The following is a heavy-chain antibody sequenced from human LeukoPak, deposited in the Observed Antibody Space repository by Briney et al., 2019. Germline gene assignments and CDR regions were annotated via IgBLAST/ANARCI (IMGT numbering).Heavy chain of an antibody. V-gene: IGHV4-39*01. CDR2: IYYSGST. J-gene: IGHJ4*02. CDR1: GGSISSSSNF. CDR3: ARRKKRIQPNPYYFDY. D-gene: IGHD5-18*01. Sequence: SETLSLTCTVSGGSISSSSNFWGWIRQPPGKGLEWIGSIYYSGSTYYNPSLKSRVTISVDTSKNQFSLKLSSVTAADTAVYYCARRKKRIQPNPYYFDYWGQGTLVTVSS.